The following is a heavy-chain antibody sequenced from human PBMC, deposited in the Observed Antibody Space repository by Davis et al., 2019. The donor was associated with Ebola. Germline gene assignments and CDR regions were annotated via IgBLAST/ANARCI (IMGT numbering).Heavy chain of an antibody. V-gene: IGHV4-30-2*01. CDR3: ARDTNPYGMDV. J-gene: IGHJ6*02. CDR1: GGSISSGGYS. Sequence: MPSETPSLTCAVSGGSISSGGYSWSWIRQPPGKGLEWIGYIYHSGSTYYNPSLKSRVTISVDRSKNQFSLKLSSVTAADTAVYYCARDTNPYGMDVWGQGTTVTVSS. D-gene: IGHD2-2*01. CDR2: IYHSGST.